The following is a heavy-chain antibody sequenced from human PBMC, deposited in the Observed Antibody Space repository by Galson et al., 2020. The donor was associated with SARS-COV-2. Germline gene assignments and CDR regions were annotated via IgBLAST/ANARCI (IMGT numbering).Heavy chain of an antibody. D-gene: IGHD4-17*01. CDR2: IYSGGST. V-gene: IGHV3-53*04. J-gene: IGHJ4*02. Sequence: ESLKISCAASGFTVSSNYMSWVRPAPGKGLEWVSVIYSGGSTYYADSVKGRFTISRHNSKNTLYLQMNSLKAEDTAVYYCARSYGDFYFDYWGQGTLVTVSS. CDR1: GFTVSSNY. CDR3: ARSYGDFYFDY.